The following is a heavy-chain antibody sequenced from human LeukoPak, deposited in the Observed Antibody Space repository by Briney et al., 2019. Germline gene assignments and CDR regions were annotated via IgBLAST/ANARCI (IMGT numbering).Heavy chain of an antibody. Sequence: PSETLSLTCAVSGGPISSSNWWSWVRQPPGKGLEWIGEIYHSGSTNYNPSLKSRVTISVDKSKNQFSLKLSSVTAADTAVYYCARDQYCSGGSCYSLGFDLWGRGTLVTVSS. V-gene: IGHV4-4*02. D-gene: IGHD2-15*01. CDR2: IYHSGST. CDR3: ARDQYCSGGSCYSLGFDL. CDR1: GGPISSSNW. J-gene: IGHJ2*01.